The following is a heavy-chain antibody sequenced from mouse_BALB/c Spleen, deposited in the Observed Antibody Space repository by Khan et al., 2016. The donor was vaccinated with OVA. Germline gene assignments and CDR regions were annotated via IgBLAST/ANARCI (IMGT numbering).Heavy chain of an antibody. CDR1: GYTFTDYS. Sequence: QVQLKQSGPELKKPGETVKISCKASGYTFTDYSMHWVKQAPGKGLKWMGWINTETGEPTYADDFKGRFAFSLETSASTACLQLNNLKNEDTATYFCAGRDYDTMNYGGQGTSVTVSS. J-gene: IGHJ4*01. D-gene: IGHD2-4*01. CDR2: INTETGEP. V-gene: IGHV9-2-1*01. CDR3: AGRDYDTMNY.